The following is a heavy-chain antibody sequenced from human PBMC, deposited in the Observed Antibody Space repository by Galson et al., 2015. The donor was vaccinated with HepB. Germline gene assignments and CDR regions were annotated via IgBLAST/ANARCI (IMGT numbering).Heavy chain of an antibody. CDR2: ISTSNSTL. D-gene: IGHD1-14*01. CDR3: ARVRKPYWYFDL. CDR1: GFTFSLFN. V-gene: IGHV3-48*03. Sequence: SLRLSCAASGFTFSLFNMIWVRQAPGKGLAWVSYISTSNSTLYYPDSVKGRFTIARDNAKDSLDLQMNSLRGDDTGIYFCARVRKPYWYFDLWGRGTLVTVSS. J-gene: IGHJ2*01.